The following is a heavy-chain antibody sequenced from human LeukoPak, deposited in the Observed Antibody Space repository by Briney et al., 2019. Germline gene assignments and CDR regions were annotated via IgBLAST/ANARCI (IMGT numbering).Heavy chain of an antibody. J-gene: IGHJ4*02. V-gene: IGHV4-34*01. CDR2: INHSGST. CDR3: AGGRGAARSRGYFDY. Sequence: SETLSLTCAVYGGSFSGYYWSWIRQPPGKGLEWIGEINHSGSTNYNPSLKSRVTISVDTSKNQFSLKLSSVTAADTAVYYCAGGRGAARSRGYFDYWGQGTLVTVSS. D-gene: IGHD6-6*01. CDR1: GGSFSGYY.